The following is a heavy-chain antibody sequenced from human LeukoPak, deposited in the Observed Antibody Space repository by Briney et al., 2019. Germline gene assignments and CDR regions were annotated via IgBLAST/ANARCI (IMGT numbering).Heavy chain of an antibody. V-gene: IGHV3-30-3*01. J-gene: IGHJ4*02. CDR2: ISYDGSNK. Sequence: QPGGSLRLSCAASGFTFSSYAMHWVRQAPGKGLEWVAVISYDGSNKYYADSVKGRFTISRDNSKNTLYLQMNSLRAEDTAVYYCAKDSADYGKRNYFDYWGQGTLVTVSS. CDR1: GFTFSSYA. D-gene: IGHD4-17*01. CDR3: AKDSADYGKRNYFDY.